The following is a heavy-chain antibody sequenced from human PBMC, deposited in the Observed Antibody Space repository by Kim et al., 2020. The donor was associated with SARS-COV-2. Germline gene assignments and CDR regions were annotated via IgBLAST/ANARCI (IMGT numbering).Heavy chain of an antibody. D-gene: IGHD4-4*01. Sequence: SETLSLTCTVSGGSISSYYWSWIRQPPGKGLEWIGYIYYSGSTNYNPSLKSRVTISVDTSKNQFSLKLSSVTAADTAVYYCARVQFPYSWLDPWGQGTLVTVSS. V-gene: IGHV4-59*01. J-gene: IGHJ5*02. CDR3: ARVQFPYSWLDP. CDR1: GGSISSYY. CDR2: IYYSGST.